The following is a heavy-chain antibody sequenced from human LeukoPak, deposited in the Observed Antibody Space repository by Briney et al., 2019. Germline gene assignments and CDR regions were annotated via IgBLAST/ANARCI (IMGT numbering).Heavy chain of an antibody. J-gene: IGHJ4*02. V-gene: IGHV1-18*01. CDR1: GYTFTSYG. CDR2: ISAYNGNT. D-gene: IGHD3-22*01. CDR3: ARDISHYYDSSGSHFDY. Sequence: GASVKVSCKASGYTFTSYGISWVRQAPGQGLEWMGWISAYNGNTNYAQKLQGRVTMTTDTSTSTAYMELRSLRSDDTAVYYCARDISHYYDSSGSHFDYWGQGTLVTVSS.